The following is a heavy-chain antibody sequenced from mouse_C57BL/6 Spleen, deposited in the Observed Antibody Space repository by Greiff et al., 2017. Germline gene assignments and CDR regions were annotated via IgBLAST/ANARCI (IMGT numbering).Heavy chain of an antibody. D-gene: IGHD1-1*01. CDR1: GYAFSSSW. V-gene: IGHV1-82*01. CDR2: IYPGDGDT. CDR3: ARSDYYGSSYVDYNWFAY. J-gene: IGHJ3*01. Sequence: QVQLQQSGPELVKPGASVKISCKASGYAFSSSWMNWVKQRPGKGLEWIGRIYPGDGDTNYNGKFKGKDTLTADKSSSTAYMQLSSLTSEDSAVYFCARSDYYGSSYVDYNWFAYWGQGTLVTVSA.